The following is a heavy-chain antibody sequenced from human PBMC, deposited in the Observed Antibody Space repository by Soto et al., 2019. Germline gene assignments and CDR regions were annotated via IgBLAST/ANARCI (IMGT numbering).Heavy chain of an antibody. J-gene: IGHJ6*02. V-gene: IGHV4-59*01. CDR3: ARDHIVGATGYYYGIDV. Sequence: KTSETLSLTCTVSGGSISSYYWSWIRQPPGKGLEWIGYIYYSGSTNYNPSLKSRVTISVDTSKNQFSLKLSSVTAADTAVDYCARDHIVGATGYYYGIDVWGQGTTVTVS. CDR2: IYYSGST. D-gene: IGHD1-26*01. CDR1: GGSISSYY.